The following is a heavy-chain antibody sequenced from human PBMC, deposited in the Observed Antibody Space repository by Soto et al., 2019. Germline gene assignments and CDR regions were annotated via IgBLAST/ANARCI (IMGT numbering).Heavy chain of an antibody. CDR1: GYTFTSYD. Sequence: VKVSCKASGYTFTSYDINWVRQATGQGLEWMGWMNPNSGNTGYAQKFQGRVTMTRNTSISTAYMELSSLRSEDTAVYYCARRSPSVYYYYGMDVWGQGTTVTVSS. CDR3: ARRSPSVYYYYGMDV. V-gene: IGHV1-8*01. D-gene: IGHD1-26*01. CDR2: MNPNSGNT. J-gene: IGHJ6*02.